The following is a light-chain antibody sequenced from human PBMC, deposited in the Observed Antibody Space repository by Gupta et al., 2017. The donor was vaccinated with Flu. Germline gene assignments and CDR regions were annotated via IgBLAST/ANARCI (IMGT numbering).Light chain of an antibody. CDR2: STS. Sequence: TLTRTCAVSSGSVSTAHYSSWYQQRPGQAPRTLVYSTSTRSSGVPERFSGSILGHKAALTITGAQADDDCLYFCGLYRGNGVWAFGGGTRVTVL. J-gene: IGLJ2*01. V-gene: IGLV8-61*01. CDR3: GLYRGNGVWA. CDR1: SGSVSTAHY.